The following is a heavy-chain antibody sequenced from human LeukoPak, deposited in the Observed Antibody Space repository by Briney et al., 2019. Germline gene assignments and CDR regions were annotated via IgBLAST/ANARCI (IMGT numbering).Heavy chain of an antibody. CDR2: IYYSGST. CDR1: GGSISPYF. J-gene: IGHJ4*02. V-gene: IGHV4-59*01. Sequence: SETLSLTCTVSGGSISPYFWSWIRQPPGKGLEWLGYIYYSGSTNYNPSLKSRVTISVDTSKNQFSLKLSSVTAADTAVYYCARGTYYYDSSGYYPHFDYWGQGTLVTVSS. CDR3: ARGTYYYDSSGYYPHFDY. D-gene: IGHD3-22*01.